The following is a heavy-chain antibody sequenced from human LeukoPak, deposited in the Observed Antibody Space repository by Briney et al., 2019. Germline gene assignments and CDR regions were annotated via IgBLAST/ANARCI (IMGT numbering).Heavy chain of an antibody. V-gene: IGHV1-18*01. D-gene: IGHD6-25*01. Sequence: GASVKVSCKASGYTFTSYGISWVRQAPGQGLEWMGWISGYKDDTKYAQKVQGRITMTTGSTTNTAYMELRSLRSDDTAVYYCARDPITAADQVYYYYGMDVWGQGTTVTVS. CDR3: ARDPITAADQVYYYYGMDV. CDR1: GYTFTSYG. J-gene: IGHJ6*02. CDR2: ISGYKDDT.